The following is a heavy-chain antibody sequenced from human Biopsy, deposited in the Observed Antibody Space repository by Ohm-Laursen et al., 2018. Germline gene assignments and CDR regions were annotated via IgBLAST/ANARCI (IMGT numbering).Heavy chain of an antibody. CDR2: IYNTGDT. J-gene: IGHJ2*01. V-gene: IGHV4-59*08. CDR3: ARRSAANWYFNL. Sequence: SETLSLTCTVSGGSITSYSWSWIRQSPGKGLEPIGYIYNTGDTTYNPSLQSRVTISLDTSNNQLSLRLRSVTAADAAVYYCARRSAANWYFNLWGRGTLVTVSS. CDR1: GGSITSYS. D-gene: IGHD6-25*01.